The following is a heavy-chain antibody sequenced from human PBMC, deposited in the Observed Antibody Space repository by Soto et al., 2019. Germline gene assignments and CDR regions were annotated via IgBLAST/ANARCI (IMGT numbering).Heavy chain of an antibody. J-gene: IGHJ4*02. V-gene: IGHV1-18*04. CDR3: AREYCDSGGCYGPDY. D-gene: IGHD3-22*01. CDR1: GYTFATFG. Sequence: GASVKVSCKASGYTFATFGIIWVRQAPGQGLEWMGWSNSHNDNQNYAQQFQGRVTLTTDTSTNTVYMELRSLTSDDTAVYYCAREYCDSGGCYGPDYGGQGTLVTVSS. CDR2: SNSHNDNQ.